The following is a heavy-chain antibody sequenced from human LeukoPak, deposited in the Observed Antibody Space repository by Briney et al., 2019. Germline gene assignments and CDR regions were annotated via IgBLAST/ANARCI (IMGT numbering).Heavy chain of an antibody. Sequence: PGRSQRLSCAASGFTFSSYGMHWVRQAPGKGLEWVAVIWYDGSNKYYADSVKGRFTISRDNSKNTLYLQMNSLRAEDTAVYYCARELTSRRSYYGMDVWGQGTTVTVSS. D-gene: IGHD3-10*01. CDR2: IWYDGSNK. CDR3: ARELTSRRSYYGMDV. V-gene: IGHV3-33*01. J-gene: IGHJ6*02. CDR1: GFTFSSYG.